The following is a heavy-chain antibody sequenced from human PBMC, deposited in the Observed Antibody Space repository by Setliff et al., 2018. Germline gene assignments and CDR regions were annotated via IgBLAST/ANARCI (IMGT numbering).Heavy chain of an antibody. CDR3: ASDGDNYYDSSGYYLNHAFDI. J-gene: IGHJ3*02. Sequence: GASVKVSCKASGGTFSSYAISWVRQAPGQGLEWMGWIITIFGTANYAQKFQGRVTITADGSTSTAYIELSSLRSEDTAVYYCASDGDNYYDSSGYYLNHAFDILGQGTMVTVSS. V-gene: IGHV1-69*13. CDR1: GGTFSSYA. CDR2: IITIFGTA. D-gene: IGHD3-22*01.